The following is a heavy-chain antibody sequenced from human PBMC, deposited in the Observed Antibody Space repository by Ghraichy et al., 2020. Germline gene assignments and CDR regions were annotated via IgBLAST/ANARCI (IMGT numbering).Heavy chain of an antibody. V-gene: IGHV4-39*01. CDR1: GGSISSSSYY. D-gene: IGHD3-22*01. CDR2: IYYSGST. Sequence: SETLSLTCTVSGGSISSSSYYWGWIRQPPGKGLEWIGSIYYSGSTYYNPSLKSRVTISVDTSKNQFSLKLSSVTAADTAVYYCARHYDSSGYQGGAFDIWGQGTMVTVSS. J-gene: IGHJ3*02. CDR3: ARHYDSSGYQGGAFDI.